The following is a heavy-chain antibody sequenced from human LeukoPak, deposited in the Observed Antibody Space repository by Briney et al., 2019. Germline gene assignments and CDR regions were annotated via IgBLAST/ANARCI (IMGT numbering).Heavy chain of an antibody. CDR2: IYYSGST. J-gene: IGHJ6*03. V-gene: IGHV4-59*01. CDR3: ARVAGDYYYYYMDV. Sequence: SETLSLTCTVSGGSISSYYWSWLRQPPGKGVEGIGYIYYSGSTNFNPSLKSRVTISVDTSKNQFSMKLSSVTAADAAVYYCARVAGDYYYYYMDVWGKGTTVTVSS. D-gene: IGHD7-27*01. CDR1: GGSISSYY.